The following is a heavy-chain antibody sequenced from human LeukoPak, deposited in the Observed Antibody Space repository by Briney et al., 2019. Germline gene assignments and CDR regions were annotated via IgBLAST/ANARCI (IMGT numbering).Heavy chain of an antibody. Sequence: ASVKVSCKASGYTFTSYDINWVRQAPGQGLEWMGIINPSGGSTSYAQKFQGRVTMTRDMSTSTVYTELSSLRSEDTAVYYCARLYYDSSGYLLDYWGQGTLVTVSS. D-gene: IGHD3-22*01. J-gene: IGHJ4*02. CDR2: INPSGGST. V-gene: IGHV1-46*01. CDR1: GYTFTSYD. CDR3: ARLYYDSSGYLLDY.